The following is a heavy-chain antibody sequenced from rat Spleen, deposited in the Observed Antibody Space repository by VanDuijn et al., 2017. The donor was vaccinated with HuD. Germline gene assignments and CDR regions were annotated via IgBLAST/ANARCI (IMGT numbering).Heavy chain of an antibody. CDR1: GFTFSAYY. J-gene: IGHJ2*01. CDR2: ISYDGRRI. CDR3: ARQATTVPAYFDY. D-gene: IGHD1-1*01. V-gene: IGHV5-29*01. Sequence: EVQLVESDGGLVQPGRSLKLSCAASGFTFSAYYMAWVRQAPTKGLEWVATISYDGRRIYYRDSVKGRFTISRDDAKSTLYLQVDSLRSEYTTTYYCARQATTVPAYFDYWGQGVMVTVSS.